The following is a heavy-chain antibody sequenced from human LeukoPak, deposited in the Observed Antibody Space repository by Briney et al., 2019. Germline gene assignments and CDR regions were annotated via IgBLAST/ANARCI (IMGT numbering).Heavy chain of an antibody. CDR1: GGSISSYY. CDR2: IYTSGST. V-gene: IGHV4-4*07. Sequence: SETLSLTCTVSGGSISSYYWSWIRQPAGKGLEWIGRIYTSGSTNYNSSLKSRVTMSVDTSKNQFSLKLSSVTAADTAVYYCARGRLGIYVSDAFDIWGQGTMVTVSS. J-gene: IGHJ3*02. D-gene: IGHD7-27*01. CDR3: ARGRLGIYVSDAFDI.